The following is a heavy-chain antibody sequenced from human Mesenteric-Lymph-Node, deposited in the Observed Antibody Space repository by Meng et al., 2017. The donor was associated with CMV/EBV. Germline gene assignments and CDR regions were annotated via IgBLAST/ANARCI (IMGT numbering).Heavy chain of an antibody. CDR1: GYTFTAYY. J-gene: IGHJ6*02. D-gene: IGHD2/OR15-2a*01. V-gene: IGHV1-2*02. Sequence: ASVKVSCKASGYTFTAYYMHWVRQTPGQGLEWMGWIYPHSGVTSYAQKFQGRVTMTRDTSTSTVYVELSRLISDDTAVYYCARGRPKYYFYGMDVWGQGTTVTV. CDR3: ARGRPKYYFYGMDV. CDR2: IYPHSGVT.